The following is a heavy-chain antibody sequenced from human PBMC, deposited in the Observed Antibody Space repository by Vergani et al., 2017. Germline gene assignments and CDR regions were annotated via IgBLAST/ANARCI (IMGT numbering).Heavy chain of an antibody. Sequence: QVQLVESVGGVVQRGGSLRLSCATSGFTLSNYYMQWIRQGPGKGLEFVAFIQFDGSNQYYADSVKGRFTLSRNFSKNTLYLQMNRLRTDDTATYYCAKHFRVWGIDYWGQGTQVIVSS. CDR3: AKHFRVWGIDY. CDR2: IQFDGSNQ. D-gene: IGHD3-16*01. CDR1: GFTLSNYY. V-gene: IGHV3-30*02. J-gene: IGHJ4*02.